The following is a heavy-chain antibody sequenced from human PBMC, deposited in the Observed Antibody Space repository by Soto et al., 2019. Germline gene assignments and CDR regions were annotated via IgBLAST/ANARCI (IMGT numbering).Heavy chain of an antibody. CDR1: GGPISSGDYF. V-gene: IGHV4-30-4*01. Sequence: SETLSLTCSVSGGPISSGDYFWTWIRQSPGKGLEWMGYIFHSGTTYYNPSLKGRLTISIEKSKNQFSLRLTSVTAADSAVYFCAREPYLPKARNDFWGQGTLVTVSS. CDR3: AREPYLPKARNDF. CDR2: IFHSGTT. J-gene: IGHJ4*02.